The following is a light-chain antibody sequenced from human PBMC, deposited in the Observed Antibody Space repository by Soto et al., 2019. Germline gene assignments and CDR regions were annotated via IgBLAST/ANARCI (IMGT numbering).Light chain of an antibody. V-gene: IGKV1-5*03. Sequence: DIQMTQSPSTLSASVGDRVTITCRASQSISSWLAWYQQKPGKAPKLLIYKASSLESGVPSRFSGSGSGTECTLTSSSLQPDDFATYYCQQYNSSSFGQGTKVEIK. CDR3: QQYNSSS. CDR1: QSISSW. CDR2: KAS. J-gene: IGKJ1*01.